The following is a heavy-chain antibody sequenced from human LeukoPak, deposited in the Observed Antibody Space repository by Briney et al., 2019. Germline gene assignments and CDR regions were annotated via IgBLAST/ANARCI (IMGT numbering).Heavy chain of an antibody. Sequence: GGSLRLSCAASGFTFSSYAMHWVRQAPGKGLEWVAVISYDGSNKYYADSVKGRFTISRDNSKNTLYLQMNSLRAEDTAVYYCAASMDSASDYWGQGTLVTVSS. CDR2: ISYDGSNK. V-gene: IGHV3-30-3*01. CDR1: GFTFSSYA. D-gene: IGHD2/OR15-2a*01. CDR3: AASMDSASDY. J-gene: IGHJ4*02.